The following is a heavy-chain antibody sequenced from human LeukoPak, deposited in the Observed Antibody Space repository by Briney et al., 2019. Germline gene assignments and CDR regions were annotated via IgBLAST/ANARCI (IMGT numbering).Heavy chain of an antibody. CDR3: TTDPRY. J-gene: IGHJ4*02. CDR1: GFTFKNAW. V-gene: IGHV3-15*01. CDR2: IKDKGEGGTI. Sequence: GGSLRLSCAASGFTFKNAWMSWVRQAPGKGPEWVARIKDKGEGGTIDYAASVRGRFAISRDDSRDAVYLQMNSLIVDDSAVYYCTTDPRYWGQGTLVTVSS.